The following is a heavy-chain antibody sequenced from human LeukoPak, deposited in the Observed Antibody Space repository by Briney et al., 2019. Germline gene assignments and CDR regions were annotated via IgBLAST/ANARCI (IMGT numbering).Heavy chain of an antibody. Sequence: ASVKVSCKASGYTFTSYDINWVRQATGQGLEWMGWMNPNSGNTGYAQKFQGRVTMTRNTSISTAYMELSSLRPEDTAVYYCARALWGYCSGGSCYSYPSYWGQGTLVTVSS. V-gene: IGHV1-8*01. D-gene: IGHD2-15*01. CDR3: ARALWGYCSGGSCYSYPSY. CDR1: GYTFTSYD. CDR2: MNPNSGNT. J-gene: IGHJ4*02.